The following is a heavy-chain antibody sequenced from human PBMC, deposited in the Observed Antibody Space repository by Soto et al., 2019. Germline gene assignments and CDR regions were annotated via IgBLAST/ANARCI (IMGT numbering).Heavy chain of an antibody. Sequence: EVQLVESGGGLVKPGESLRLSCTVSGFALSSYAMTWVRQAPGKGLEWLASISSSSNFTYYGDSVKGRFIISRDNAKNSLYLKMNSLGVEDTAMYFCTTEEFEVDYWGQGTLVTVSS. J-gene: IGHJ4*02. V-gene: IGHV3-21*01. CDR2: ISSSSNFT. CDR3: TTEEFEVDY. CDR1: GFALSSYA. D-gene: IGHD3-10*01.